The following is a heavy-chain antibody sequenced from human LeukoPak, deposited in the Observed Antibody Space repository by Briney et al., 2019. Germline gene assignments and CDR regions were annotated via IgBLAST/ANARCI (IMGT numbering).Heavy chain of an antibody. CDR3: ARRRTSGDYDY. J-gene: IGHJ4*02. CDR1: GFTFSSYW. V-gene: IGHV3-74*01. CDR2: ISSDGSST. D-gene: IGHD1-26*01. Sequence: GGSLRLSCAASGFTFSSYWMHRVRQAPGKGLVWVSRISSDGSSTDYADSVKGRFTISRDNAKNTLYLQMNSLRAEDTAVYYCARRRTSGDYDYWGQGTLVTVSS.